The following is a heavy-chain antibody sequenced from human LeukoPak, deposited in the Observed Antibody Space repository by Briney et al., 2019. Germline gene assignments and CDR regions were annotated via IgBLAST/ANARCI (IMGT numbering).Heavy chain of an antibody. V-gene: IGHV3-30-3*01. Sequence: QPGGSLRLSCAASELTCSSYAFHWVRQAPGKGLEWVAFISYDGSNKFYADSVKGRFTISRDNSKNTLYLQVNSLRAEDTAVYYCARDLGPTYCILDYWGQGTLITVSS. CDR3: ARDLGPTYCILDY. D-gene: IGHD3-16*01. J-gene: IGHJ4*02. CDR2: ISYDGSNK. CDR1: ELTCSSYA.